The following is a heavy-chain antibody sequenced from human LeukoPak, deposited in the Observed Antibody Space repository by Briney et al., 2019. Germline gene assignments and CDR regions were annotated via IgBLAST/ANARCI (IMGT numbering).Heavy chain of an antibody. Sequence: ASVKVSCKASGGTFSSYAISWVRQAPGQGLEWMGRIIPIFGTANYAQKFQGRVTITTDESTSTDYMELSSLRSEDTAVYYCAGRIVGATIPPKAFDIWGRGTMVTVSS. CDR2: IIPIFGTA. CDR3: AGRIVGATIPPKAFDI. D-gene: IGHD1-26*01. V-gene: IGHV1-69*05. CDR1: GGTFSSYA. J-gene: IGHJ3*02.